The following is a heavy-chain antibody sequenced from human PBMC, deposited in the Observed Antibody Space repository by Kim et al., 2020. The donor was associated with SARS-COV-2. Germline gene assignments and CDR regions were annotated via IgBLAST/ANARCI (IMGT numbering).Heavy chain of an antibody. CDR1: GFTFSSYA. Sequence: GGSLRLSCAASGFTFSSYAMTWVRQAPGKGLEWVANINQDGSEKYYVDSVKGLCTISRDNAKNSLYLQMNSLRAEDTAEYYCARARGMDVWGQGTTVTVS. CDR3: ARARGMDV. CDR2: INQDGSEK. V-gene: IGHV3-7*03. J-gene: IGHJ6*02.